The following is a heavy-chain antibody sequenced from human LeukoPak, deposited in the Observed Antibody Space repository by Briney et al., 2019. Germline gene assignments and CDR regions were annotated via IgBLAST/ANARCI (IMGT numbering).Heavy chain of an antibody. CDR2: IYTSGST. CDR3: ARIVVVPAAIGGWFDP. J-gene: IGHJ5*02. CDR1: GGSISSYY. D-gene: IGHD2-2*02. Sequence: SETLSLTCTVSGGSISSYYWSWIRQPAGKGLEWIGRIYTSGSTNYNPSLKSRVTMSVDTSKNQFSLKLSSVTAADTAVYYCARIVVVPAAIGGWFDPWGXXTLVTVSS. V-gene: IGHV4-4*07.